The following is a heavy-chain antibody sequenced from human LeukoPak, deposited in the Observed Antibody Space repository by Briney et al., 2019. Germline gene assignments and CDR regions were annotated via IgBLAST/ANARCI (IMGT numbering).Heavy chain of an antibody. Sequence: ASVKVSCKASGYTFTSYAMNWVRQAPGQGLEWMEWINTNTGNPTYAQGFTGRFVFSLDTSVSTAYLQISSLKAEDTAVYYCARRTLRYFDWSPDYWGQGTLVTVSS. CDR1: GYTFTSYA. J-gene: IGHJ4*02. D-gene: IGHD3-9*01. CDR2: INTNTGNP. V-gene: IGHV7-4-1*02. CDR3: ARRTLRYFDWSPDY.